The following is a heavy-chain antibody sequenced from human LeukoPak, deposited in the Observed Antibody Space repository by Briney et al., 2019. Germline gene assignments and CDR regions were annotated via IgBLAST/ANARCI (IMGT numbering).Heavy chain of an antibody. CDR3: ARGVVEWGSGYYTDY. CDR2: INHSGST. CDR1: GGSFSGYY. Sequence: SETLSLTCAVYGGSFSGYYWSWIRQPPGKGLEWIGEINHSGSTNYNPSLKSRVTITVDTSKNQFSLKLSSVTAADTAVYYCARGVVEWGSGYYTDYWGQGTLVTVSS. D-gene: IGHD3-22*01. V-gene: IGHV4-34*01. J-gene: IGHJ4*02.